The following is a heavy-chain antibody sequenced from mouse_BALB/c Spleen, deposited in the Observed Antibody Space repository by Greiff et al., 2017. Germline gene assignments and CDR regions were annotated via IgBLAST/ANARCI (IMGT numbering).Heavy chain of an antibody. CDR3: ARGGYGWFAY. V-gene: IGHV1-9*01. CDR1: GYTFSSYW. J-gene: IGHJ3*01. D-gene: IGHD2-2*01. CDR2: ILPGSGST. Sequence: QVQLQQSGAELMKPGASVKISCKATGYTFSSYWIEWVKQRPGHGLEWIGEILPGSGSTNYNGKFKGKATLTADKSSSTAYMQLSSLTSEDSAVYFCARGGYGWFAYWGQGTLVTVSA.